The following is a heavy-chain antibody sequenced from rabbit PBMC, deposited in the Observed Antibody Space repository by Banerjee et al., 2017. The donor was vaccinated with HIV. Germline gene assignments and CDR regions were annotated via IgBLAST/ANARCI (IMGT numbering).Heavy chain of an antibody. J-gene: IGHJ4*01. D-gene: IGHD8-1*01. CDR2: INTITGDT. CDR3: ARDRDTGSVYYFDL. V-gene: IGHV1S45*01. Sequence: EQLEESGGDLVKPEGSLTLTCTASGFSFSSSYWICWVRQAPGKGLEWIACINTITGDTVYATWAKGRFTISKASWTTVTLQMTSLTAADTATYFCARDRDTGSVYYFDLWGPGTLVTVS. CDR1: GFSFSSSYW.